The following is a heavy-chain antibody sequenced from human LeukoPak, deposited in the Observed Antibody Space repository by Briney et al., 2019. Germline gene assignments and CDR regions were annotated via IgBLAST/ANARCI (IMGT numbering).Heavy chain of an antibody. D-gene: IGHD4-17*01. CDR3: AKGSTDGDYEDY. Sequence: GGSLRLSCAASRFTLSIFAMSWVRQAPGRGLEWVSAFIDSVGITYYADSGKGRFTITRDNYKYTLYLQMNSLRAEDTAVYYCAKGSTDGDYEDYWGQGTLVTVSS. J-gene: IGHJ4*02. V-gene: IGHV3-23*01. CDR1: RFTLSIFA. CDR2: FIDSVGIT.